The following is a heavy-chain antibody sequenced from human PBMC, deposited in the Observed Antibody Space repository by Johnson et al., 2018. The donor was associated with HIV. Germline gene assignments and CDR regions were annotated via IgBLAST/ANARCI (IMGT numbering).Heavy chain of an antibody. V-gene: IGHV3-7*01. J-gene: IGHJ3*02. CDR2: IKQDESEK. CDR1: GFTLSSYW. Sequence: EKLVESGGGVVQPGGSLRLSCAASGFTLSSYWMSWVRQAPGKGLEWVANIKQDESEKYYADSVKGRFTISRDNSRNTLYLQMSSLRVEDTAVYYCARDQSEVDAFDIWGQGTMVTVSS. CDR3: ARDQSEVDAFDI.